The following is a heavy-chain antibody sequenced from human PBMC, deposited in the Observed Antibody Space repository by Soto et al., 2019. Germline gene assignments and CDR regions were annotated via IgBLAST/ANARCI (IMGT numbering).Heavy chain of an antibody. CDR3: AKGGSSGSYDY. Sequence: GESLKISCAASGFTFSSYAMHWVRQAPGKGLEWVAVISYDGSNKYYADSVKGRFTISRDNFKNTLYLQMSSLRAEDTALYYCAKGGSSGSYDYWGQGSLVTVSS. V-gene: IGHV3-30*18. CDR1: GFTFSSYA. J-gene: IGHJ4*02. D-gene: IGHD3-22*01. CDR2: ISYDGSNK.